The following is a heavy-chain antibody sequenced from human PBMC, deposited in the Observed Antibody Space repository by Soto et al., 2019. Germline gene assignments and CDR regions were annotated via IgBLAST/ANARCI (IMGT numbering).Heavy chain of an antibody. Sequence: EVQLVESGGGLVQPGGSLRLSCAASGFTVSCNYRSWVRQAPGKGLEWVSVIYSGGSTYYADSVKGRFTISRDNSKNTLYLQMNSLRAEDTAVYYCARVGGSSGHESYYYYMDVWGKGTTVTVSS. CDR2: IYSGGST. J-gene: IGHJ6*03. D-gene: IGHD6-13*01. V-gene: IGHV3-66*01. CDR1: GFTVSCNY. CDR3: ARVGGSSGHESYYYYMDV.